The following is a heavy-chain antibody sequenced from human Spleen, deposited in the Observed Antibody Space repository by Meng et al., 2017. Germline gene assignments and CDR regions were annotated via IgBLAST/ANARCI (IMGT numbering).Heavy chain of an antibody. Sequence: SETLSLTCAVDGGSFSGYHWSWIRQPPGKGLEWIGKINHSGSTNYNPSLKSRVTISVDTSKNQFSLKLSSVTAADTAVYYCARPSRDGLNSYFDYWGQGKLVTVSS. J-gene: IGHJ4*02. D-gene: IGHD5-24*01. CDR3: ARPSRDGLNSYFDY. CDR2: INHSGST. CDR1: GGSFSGYH. V-gene: IGHV4-34*01.